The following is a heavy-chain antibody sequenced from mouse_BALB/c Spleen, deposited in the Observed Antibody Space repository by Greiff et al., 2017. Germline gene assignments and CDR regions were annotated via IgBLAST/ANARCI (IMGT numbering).Heavy chain of an antibody. V-gene: IGHV2-6-7*01. CDR3: ARAPYDYDYAMDY. D-gene: IGHD2-4*01. Sequence: VQLQESGPGLVAPSQSLSITCTVSGFSLTGYGVNWVRQPPGKGLEWLGMIWGDGSTDYNSALKSRLSISKDNSKSQVFLKMNSLQTDDTARYYCARAPYDYDYAMDYWGQGTSVTVSS. CDR2: IWGDGST. CDR1: GFSLTGYG. J-gene: IGHJ4*01.